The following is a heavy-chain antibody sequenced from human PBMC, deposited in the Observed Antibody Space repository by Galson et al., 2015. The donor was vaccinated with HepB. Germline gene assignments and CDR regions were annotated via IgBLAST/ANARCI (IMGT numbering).Heavy chain of an antibody. CDR2: IIPILGIA. J-gene: IGHJ4*02. V-gene: IGHV1-69*04. D-gene: IGHD5-24*01. CDR3: ASPAGDGYNLGDFDY. Sequence: SVKVSCKASGGTFSSYAISWVRQAPGQGLEWMGRIIPILGIANYAQKFQGRVTITADKSTSTAYMELSSLRSEDTAVYYCASPAGDGYNLGDFDYWGQGTLVTVSS. CDR1: GGTFSSYA.